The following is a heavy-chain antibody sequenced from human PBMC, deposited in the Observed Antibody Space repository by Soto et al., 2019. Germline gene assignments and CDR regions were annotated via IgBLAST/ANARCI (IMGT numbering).Heavy chain of an antibody. CDR2: IYYSGST. J-gene: IGHJ4*02. V-gene: IGHV4-30-4*01. CDR1: GGSISSGDYY. D-gene: IGHD4-4*01. Sequence: SETLSLTCTVSGGSISSGDYYWSWIRQPPGKGLEWIGYIYYSGSTYYNPSLKSRVTISVDTSKNQFSLKLSSVTAADTAVYYCASTTASLRTDDFDYWGQGTLVTVSS. CDR3: ASTTASLRTDDFDY.